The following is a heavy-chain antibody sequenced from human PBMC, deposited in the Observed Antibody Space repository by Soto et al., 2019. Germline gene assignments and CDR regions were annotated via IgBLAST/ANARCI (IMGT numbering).Heavy chain of an antibody. CDR3: ARSSGRVFGSIIEGANWLAP. Sequence: PVKGSWKAPADRLTRDFMHWVRQAHRHGLEWMGIINPNGGSTRFAQTFQGRITMTTDTSTSKVYMELRSLRSEDTAVDYCARSSGRVFGSIIEGANWLAPWRQGSLVTVSS. CDR2: INPNGGST. V-gene: IGHV1-46*01. D-gene: IGHD3-10*02. CDR1: ADRLTRDF. J-gene: IGHJ5*02.